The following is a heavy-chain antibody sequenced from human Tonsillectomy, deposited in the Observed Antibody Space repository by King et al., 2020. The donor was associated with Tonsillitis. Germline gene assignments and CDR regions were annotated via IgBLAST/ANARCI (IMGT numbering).Heavy chain of an antibody. J-gene: IGHJ4*02. Sequence: VQLVESGGGVVQPGRSLRLSCPASGFTFGSYGMHWVRQAPGKGLEWVAFISYGGSNKWYAVSMKGRFTISRDNSKNTLYLQMNSLRTEDTAVYYCAKAHYFSGDSESFHYWGQGTLVIVPS. V-gene: IGHV3-30*18. CDR1: GFTFGSYG. D-gene: IGHD4-17*01. CDR3: AKAHYFSGDSESFHY. CDR2: ISYGGSNK.